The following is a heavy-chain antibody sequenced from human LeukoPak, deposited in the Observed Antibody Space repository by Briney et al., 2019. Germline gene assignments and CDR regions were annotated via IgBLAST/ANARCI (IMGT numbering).Heavy chain of an antibody. V-gene: IGHV4-31*03. D-gene: IGHD6-6*01. CDR2: IYYSGST. Sequence: SETLSLTCTVSGGSISSGGYYWSWIRQHPGKGLEWIGYIYYSGSTYYNPSLKSRVTISVDTSKNQFPLKLSSVTAADTAVYYCASWGSFYFDYWGQGTLVTVSS. J-gene: IGHJ4*02. CDR1: GGSISSGGYY. CDR3: ASWGSFYFDY.